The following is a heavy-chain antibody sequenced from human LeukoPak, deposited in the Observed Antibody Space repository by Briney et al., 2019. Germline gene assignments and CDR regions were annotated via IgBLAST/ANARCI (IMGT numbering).Heavy chain of an antibody. CDR3: ARDARPRYCDSSGYLNWFDP. J-gene: IGHJ5*02. CDR2: IIPIFGTA. D-gene: IGHD3-22*01. Sequence: SMKVSCKASGGTFSSYAISWVRQAPGQGLEWMGGIIPIFGTANYAQKFQGRVTITTDESTSTAYMELSSLRSEDTAVYYCARDARPRYCDSSGYLNWFDPWGQGTLVTVSS. CDR1: GGTFSSYA. V-gene: IGHV1-69*05.